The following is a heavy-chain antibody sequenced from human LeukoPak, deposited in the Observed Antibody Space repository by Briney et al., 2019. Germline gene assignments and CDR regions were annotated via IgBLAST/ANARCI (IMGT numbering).Heavy chain of an antibody. V-gene: IGHV1-8*01. D-gene: IGHD3-10*01. CDR3: ARAPRYYYGSGSSGY. J-gene: IGHJ4*02. Sequence: AAVTVSFKASGYTFTIYDINWVRQATGQGLEWMGWMNPNSGNTGYAQKFQGRVTMTRNTSISTAYMELSSLRSEDTAVYYCARAPRYYYGSGSSGYWGQGTLVTVSS. CDR1: GYTFTIYD. CDR2: MNPNSGNT.